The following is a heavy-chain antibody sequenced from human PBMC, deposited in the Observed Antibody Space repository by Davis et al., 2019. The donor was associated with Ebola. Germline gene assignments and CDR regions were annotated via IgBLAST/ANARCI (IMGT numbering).Heavy chain of an antibody. Sequence: SCAASGFTFSSYAMSWVRQAPGKGLEWVSAISGSGDSTYYADSVKGRFTISRDNSKNTLYLQMNSLRAEDTAVYYCAKGWGSSGWYYFDYWGQGTLVTVSS. CDR3: AKGWGSSGWYYFDY. J-gene: IGHJ4*02. CDR1: GFTFSSYA. V-gene: IGHV3-23*01. D-gene: IGHD6-19*01. CDR2: ISGSGDST.